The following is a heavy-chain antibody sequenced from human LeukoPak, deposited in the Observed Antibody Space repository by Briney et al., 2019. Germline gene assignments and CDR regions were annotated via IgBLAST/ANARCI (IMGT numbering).Heavy chain of an antibody. V-gene: IGHV4-34*01. CDR2: INHSGST. J-gene: IGHJ4*02. CDR1: GGSFSGYY. D-gene: IGHD3-10*01. CDR3: ARGPWFRGSGSYYPRSFDY. Sequence: SETLSLTCAVYGGSFSGYYWSWIRQPPGKGLEWIGEINHSGSTNYNPSLKGRVTMSVDTSKNQFSLKLSSVTAADTAVYYCARGPWFRGSGSYYPRSFDYWGQGTLVTVSS.